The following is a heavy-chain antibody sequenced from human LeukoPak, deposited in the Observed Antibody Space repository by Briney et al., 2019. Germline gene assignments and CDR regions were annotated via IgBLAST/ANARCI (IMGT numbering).Heavy chain of an antibody. V-gene: IGHV3-7*04. CDR3: ARVLGAPEYYYGMDV. J-gene: IGHJ6*02. D-gene: IGHD3-10*01. Sequence: GGSLRLSCAASGFTFSNYWMSGVRQAPGSGLEWVANIKQDGSQKFYVDSVKGRFTISRDNAKNSLYLQMNSLRAEDTAVYYCARVLGAPEYYYGMDVWGQGTTVTVSS. CDR1: GFTFSNYW. CDR2: IKQDGSQK.